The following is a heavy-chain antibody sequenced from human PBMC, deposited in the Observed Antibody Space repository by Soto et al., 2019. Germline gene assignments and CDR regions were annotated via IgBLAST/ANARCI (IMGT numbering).Heavy chain of an antibody. J-gene: IGHJ6*02. Sequence: GESLKISCKGSGYSFTSYWISWVRQMPGKXLEWMGRIDPSDSFTNYSPSFQGHVTISADKSISTAYLQWSSLKASDTAMYYCASVIAAAGMRYYYYGMDVWGQGPTVTVSS. V-gene: IGHV5-10-1*01. CDR3: ASVIAAAGMRYYYYGMDV. CDR1: GYSFTSYW. D-gene: IGHD6-13*01. CDR2: IDPSDSFT.